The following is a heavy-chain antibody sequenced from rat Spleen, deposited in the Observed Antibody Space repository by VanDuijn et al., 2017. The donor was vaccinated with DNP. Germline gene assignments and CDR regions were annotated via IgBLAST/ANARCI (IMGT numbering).Heavy chain of an antibody. J-gene: IGHJ3*01. Sequence: EVQLVESGGDLVQPGRSLKLSCAASGFTFSNYGMAWVRQAPGKGLEWVATITHIDGNTYYPDSVKGRFTISRDDAKNTQYLQMVSLRSEDTATYYCARGNDGFTYWGQGTLVTVSS. CDR1: GFTFSNYG. CDR2: ITHIDGNT. V-gene: IGHV5S13*01. CDR3: ARGNDGFTY.